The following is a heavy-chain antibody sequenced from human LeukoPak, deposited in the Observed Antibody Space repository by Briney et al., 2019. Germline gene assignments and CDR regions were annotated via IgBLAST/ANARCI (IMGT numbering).Heavy chain of an antibody. J-gene: IGHJ5*02. CDR2: IYYGGST. Sequence: SQTRSLTCTVSGGSISSGDYYWSWIRQPPGKGLEWIGYIYYGGSTYYNPSLKSRVTISVDTSKNQFSLKLSSVTAADTAVYYCARVRVTISIDPWGQGTLVTVSS. D-gene: IGHD3-3*01. CDR1: GGSISSGDYY. V-gene: IGHV4-30-4*08. CDR3: ARVRVTISIDP.